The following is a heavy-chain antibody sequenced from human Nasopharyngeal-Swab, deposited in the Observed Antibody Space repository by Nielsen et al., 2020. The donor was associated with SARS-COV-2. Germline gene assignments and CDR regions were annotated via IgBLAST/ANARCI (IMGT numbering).Heavy chain of an antibody. Sequence: GESLKISCAASGFTFSSYGRSWVRQAPGKGPEWVSAIYSGGSSTYYADSVKGRFTISRDNSKNTLYLQMNSLRAEDTAVYYCAKGLSGYCSGGSCYPDYWGQGTLVTVSS. J-gene: IGHJ4*02. CDR2: IYSGGSST. V-gene: IGHV3-23*03. CDR3: AKGLSGYCSGGSCYPDY. CDR1: GFTFSSYG. D-gene: IGHD2-15*01.